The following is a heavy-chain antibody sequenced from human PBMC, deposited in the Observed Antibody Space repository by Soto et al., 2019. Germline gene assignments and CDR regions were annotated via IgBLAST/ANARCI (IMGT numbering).Heavy chain of an antibody. J-gene: IGHJ6*03. Sequence: GGSLRLSCAASGFTFSSYGMHWVRQAPGKGLVWVSRITRDGSSTKDADFVKGRFTVSRDNAKNMFFLQMNSLRAEDTAVYYCAREGGGDYYMDVWGKGTTVTVSS. V-gene: IGHV3-74*03. CDR3: AREGGGDYYMDV. D-gene: IGHD2-15*01. CDR2: ITRDGSST. CDR1: GFTFSSYG.